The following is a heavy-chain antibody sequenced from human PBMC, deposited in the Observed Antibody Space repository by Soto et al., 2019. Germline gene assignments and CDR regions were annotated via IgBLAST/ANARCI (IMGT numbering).Heavy chain of an antibody. V-gene: IGHV3-7*01. CDR1: GFTFSSYW. J-gene: IGHJ3*01. D-gene: IGHD5-12*01. CDR2: IKQDGSEK. Sequence: EVQLVESGGGLVQPGGSLRLSCAASGFTFSSYWMSWVRQAPGKGLEWVANIKQDGSEKYYVDSVKGRFTISRDNAKNSLYLQMNSLRAEDTAVYYCARDLGDYDLGDAFAFWGQGTMVTVSS. CDR3: ARDLGDYDLGDAFAF.